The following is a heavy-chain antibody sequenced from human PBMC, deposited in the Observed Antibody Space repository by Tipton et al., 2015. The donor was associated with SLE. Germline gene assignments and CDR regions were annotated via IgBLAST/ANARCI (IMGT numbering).Heavy chain of an antibody. CDR2: IYYSGST. Sequence: TLSLTCTVSGGSISSHYWSWIRQPPGKGLEWIGYIYYSGSTNYNPSLKSRVTISVDTSKNQFSLKLSSVTAADTAVYYCATHKYPYGSGLFPIWGQGTMVTVSS. V-gene: IGHV4-59*08. CDR3: ATHKYPYGSGLFPI. CDR1: GGSISSHY. D-gene: IGHD3-10*01. J-gene: IGHJ3*02.